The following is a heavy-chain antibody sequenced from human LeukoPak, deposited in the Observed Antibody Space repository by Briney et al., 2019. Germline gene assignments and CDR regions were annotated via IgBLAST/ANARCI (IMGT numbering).Heavy chain of an antibody. CDR2: IRDKANSYTT. J-gene: IGHJ3*02. D-gene: IGHD1-26*01. CDR1: GFTFSDQN. V-gene: IGHV3-72*01. Sequence: GGSLRLSCAASGFTFSDQNINWVRQAPKKGLEWVGRIRDKANSYTTEYAASVRGRFTISRDDSKKSLFLQMNSLKIEDTAVYYCARGRVGSGSSHPSSYHAFDIWGQGTMVTVS. CDR3: ARGRVGSGSSHPSSYHAFDI.